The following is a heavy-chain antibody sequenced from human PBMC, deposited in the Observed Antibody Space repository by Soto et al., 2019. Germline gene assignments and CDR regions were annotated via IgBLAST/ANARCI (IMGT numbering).Heavy chain of an antibody. CDR3: ARLVVVPATENYYYYYGMDV. Sequence: SETLSLTCAVYGGSFSGYYWSWIRQPPGKGLEWIGEINHSGSTNYNPSLKSRVTISVDTSKNQFSLKLSSVTAADTAVYYCARLVVVPATENYYYYYGMDVWGQGTTVTVSS. CDR1: GGSFSGYY. V-gene: IGHV4-34*01. J-gene: IGHJ6*02. CDR2: INHSGST. D-gene: IGHD2-2*01.